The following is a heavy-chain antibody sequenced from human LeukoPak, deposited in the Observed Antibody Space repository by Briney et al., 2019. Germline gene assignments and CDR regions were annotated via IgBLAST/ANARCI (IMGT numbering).Heavy chain of an antibody. CDR1: GYTFTDYF. Sequence: ASAKVSCKSSGYTFTDYFLHWVRQAPGQGLEWMGFIDPLTGGAHYAQKFQDWVSLTRDTSIDTAFMELSSLRSDATAIYYCARDFLGRTNGGSNYFGMGVWGQGTTVTVSS. CDR3: ARDFLGRTNGGSNYFGMGV. J-gene: IGHJ6*02. CDR2: IDPLTGGA. D-gene: IGHD2-8*01. V-gene: IGHV1-2*04.